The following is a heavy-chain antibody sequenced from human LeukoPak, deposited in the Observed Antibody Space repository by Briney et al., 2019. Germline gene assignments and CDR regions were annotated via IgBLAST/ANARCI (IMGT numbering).Heavy chain of an antibody. CDR3: ARGDVVPAAAFDY. Sequence: SETLSLTCTVSGGYISSYYWSWIRQPPGEGLEWIGYVYYTGSTNYNPSLKSRVSISVDTSKNQFSLKLSSVTAADTAVYYCARGDVVPAAAFDYWGQGTLVTVSS. J-gene: IGHJ4*02. V-gene: IGHV4-59*12. CDR2: VYYTGST. D-gene: IGHD2-2*01. CDR1: GGYISSYY.